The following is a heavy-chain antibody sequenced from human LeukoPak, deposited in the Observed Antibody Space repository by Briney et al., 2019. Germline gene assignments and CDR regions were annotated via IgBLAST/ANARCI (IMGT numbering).Heavy chain of an antibody. J-gene: IGHJ4*02. CDR1: GGSISSGDYY. V-gene: IGHV4-30-4*08. Sequence: SQTLSLTCTVSGGSISSGDYYWSWIRQPPGKGLEWIGYIYYSGSTYYNPSLKSRVTISVDTSKNLFSLKLSSVTAADTAVYYCASRNSGSYSQLDYWGQGTLVTVSS. CDR3: ASRNSGSYSQLDY. D-gene: IGHD3-10*01. CDR2: IYYSGST.